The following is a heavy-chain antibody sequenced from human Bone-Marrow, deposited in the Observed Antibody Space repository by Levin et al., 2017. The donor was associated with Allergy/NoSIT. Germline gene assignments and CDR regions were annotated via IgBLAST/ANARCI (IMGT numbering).Heavy chain of an antibody. V-gene: IGHV3-30-3*01. CDR2: ISYDGFDT. Sequence: SGGSLRLSCAASGFTFNIYRMYWVRQAPGKGLEWVALISYDGFDTYYSDSVKGRFTISRDTSMNTLYLQMDSLIPEDTAVYYCARDDRSYCGTDCYNPFDSWGQGALVTVSS. CDR3: ARDDRSYCGTDCYNPFDS. D-gene: IGHD2-21*02. J-gene: IGHJ4*02. CDR1: GFTFNIYR.